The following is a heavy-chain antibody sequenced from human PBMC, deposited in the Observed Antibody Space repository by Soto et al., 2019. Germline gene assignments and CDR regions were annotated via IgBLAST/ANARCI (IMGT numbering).Heavy chain of an antibody. CDR3: AKGGWYTSSSRSDC. V-gene: IGHV3-30*18. CDR2: MSYDGRNQ. Sequence: VAVMSYDGRNQYYADSVKGRFTLSRDSSKSTLYLQMNSLRTEDAAVYYCAKGGWYTSSSRSDCWGQGTLVNVSS. J-gene: IGHJ4*02. D-gene: IGHD6-6*01.